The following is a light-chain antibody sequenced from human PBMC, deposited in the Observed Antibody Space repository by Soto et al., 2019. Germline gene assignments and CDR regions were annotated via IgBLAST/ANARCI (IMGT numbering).Light chain of an antibody. V-gene: IGLV2-8*01. Sequence: QSALTQPPSASGSTGQSVTISCSDVGDYDYVSWYQQHPGKVPKLMIYAVSKRPSGVPDRFSGSKSGNTASLTVSGLQAEDEADYYCSSYVGSDNLVFGGGTKLTVL. CDR3: SSYVGSDNLV. CDR2: AVS. J-gene: IGLJ3*02. CDR1: DVGDYDY.